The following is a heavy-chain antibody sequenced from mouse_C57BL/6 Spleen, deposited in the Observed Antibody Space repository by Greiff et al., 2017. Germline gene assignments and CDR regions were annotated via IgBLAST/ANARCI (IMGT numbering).Heavy chain of an antibody. Sequence: DVQLQESGPGLVKPSPSLSLTCSVTGYSITSGCYWKWIRQVPGNKLERMGYISYDGSNNYNPTLKNRIAITRDTSKNQVFLKLNSVTTEDTSTYYSAAAVVDYGLFDYWGQGTTLTVSS. CDR3: AAAVVDYGLFDY. V-gene: IGHV3-6*01. J-gene: IGHJ2*01. CDR2: ISYDGSN. CDR1: GYSITSGCY. D-gene: IGHD2-4*01.